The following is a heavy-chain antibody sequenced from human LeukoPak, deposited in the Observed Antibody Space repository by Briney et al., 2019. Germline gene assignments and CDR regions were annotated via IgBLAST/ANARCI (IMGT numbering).Heavy chain of an antibody. V-gene: IGHV4-59*08. J-gene: IGHJ4*02. CDR3: ARLALGYCSSTSCHGGTYFGY. CDR1: GGSLRSAY. Sequence: SETLSLTCNVSGGSLRSAYWSWIRQPPGKGLEYIGYIHHSGSTDYSPFLRSRVTISVDTSKNQFSLKLSSVTAADTAVYYCARLALGYCSSTSCHGGTYFGYWGQGTLVTVSS. D-gene: IGHD2-2*01. CDR2: IHHSGST.